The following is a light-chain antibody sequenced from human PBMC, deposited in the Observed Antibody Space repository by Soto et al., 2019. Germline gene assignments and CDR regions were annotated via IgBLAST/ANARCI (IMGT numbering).Light chain of an antibody. CDR2: GAS. CDR1: QSVRSTY. J-gene: IGKJ4*01. V-gene: IGKV3-20*01. Sequence: EIVLTQSPGTLSLSPGERATLSCRASQSVRSTYLAWYQKRPGQAPRLLIYGASSRTAGIPARFSGSGSGTDFTLTITRLEPEDAAVYWCQQCDSSPLTFGGGTKVEIK. CDR3: QQCDSSPLT.